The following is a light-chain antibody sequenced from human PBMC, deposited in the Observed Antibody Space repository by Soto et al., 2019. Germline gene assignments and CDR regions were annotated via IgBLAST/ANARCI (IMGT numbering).Light chain of an antibody. Sequence: QSALTQPASVSGSPGQSITISCTGTSTDIGSDDFVSWYQQHPGKAPKLMIYEVTNRPSGVSNRFSGPKSGYTASLTISGLQAEDEADYYCSSYTHYYTWVFGGGTKLTVL. V-gene: IGLV2-14*01. J-gene: IGLJ3*02. CDR2: EVT. CDR1: STDIGSDDF. CDR3: SSYTHYYTWV.